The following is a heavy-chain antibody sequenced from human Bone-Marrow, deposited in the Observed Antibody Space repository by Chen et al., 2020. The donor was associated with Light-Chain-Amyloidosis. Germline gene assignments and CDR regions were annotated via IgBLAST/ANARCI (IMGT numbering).Heavy chain of an antibody. J-gene: IGHJ4*02. Sequence: EVQLEQSGPEVKKPGESLKISWKGSGYTFPNYLIGWVRQMPGKGLEWMGVIYPDDSDARYSPSFEGQVTISADKSITTAYLQWRSLKASDTAMYYCARRRDGYNFDYWGQGTLVTVSS. V-gene: IGHV5-51*01. D-gene: IGHD5-12*01. CDR2: IYPDDSDA. CDR3: ARRRDGYNFDY. CDR1: GYTFPNYL.